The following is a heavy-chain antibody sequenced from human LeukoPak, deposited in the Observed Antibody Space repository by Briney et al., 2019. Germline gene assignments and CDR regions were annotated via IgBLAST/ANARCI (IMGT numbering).Heavy chain of an antibody. J-gene: IGHJ4*02. CDR2: TSSSDAGT. Sequence: GGSLRLSCAASGFSLSSYAMSWVRQAPGKGLEWVSATSSSDAGTYHAESVRGRFTISRDNSKNTLYLQMNSLRADDAAVYYCARAPVTSCRGAFCYPFDIWGQGTLVTVSS. D-gene: IGHD2-15*01. CDR3: ARAPVTSCRGAFCYPFDI. V-gene: IGHV3-23*01. CDR1: GFSLSSYA.